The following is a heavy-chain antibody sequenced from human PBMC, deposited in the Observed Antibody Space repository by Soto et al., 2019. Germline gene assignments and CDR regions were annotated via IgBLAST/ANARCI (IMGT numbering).Heavy chain of an antibody. CDR2: ISGSGGST. V-gene: IGHV3-23*01. J-gene: IGHJ4*02. D-gene: IGHD3-10*01. CDR3: AKDYGSGSYRPYYFDY. Sequence: GGSLRLSCAASGFTFSSYAMSWVRQAPGKGLEWVSAISGSGGSTYYADSVKGRFTISRDNSKNTLYLQMNSLRAEDTAVYYCAKDYGSGSYRPYYFDYWGQGTLVTVSS. CDR1: GFTFSSYA.